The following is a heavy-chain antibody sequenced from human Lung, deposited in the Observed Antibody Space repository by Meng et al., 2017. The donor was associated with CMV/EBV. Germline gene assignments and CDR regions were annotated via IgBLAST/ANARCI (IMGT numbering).Heavy chain of an antibody. CDR2: IDTGGST. D-gene: IGHD2-2*03. J-gene: IGHJ6*02. CDR3: ARSIGYCSSISCYPEDSGYYYGMAV. Sequence: GEXXTISCAASGFTVSRNYMNWVRQAPGKGLEWVSLIDTGGSTYYADSVKGRLTISRDNSKNTLYFEMNSLRVEDTAVYYCARSIGYCSSISCYPEDSGYYYGMAVWXQGTXVTVSS. CDR1: GFTVSRNY. V-gene: IGHV3-66*02.